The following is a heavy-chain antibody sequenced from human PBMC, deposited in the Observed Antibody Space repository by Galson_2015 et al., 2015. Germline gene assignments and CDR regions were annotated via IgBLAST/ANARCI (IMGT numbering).Heavy chain of an antibody. D-gene: IGHD6-13*01. CDR3: ARDESMSAAGTDY. J-gene: IGHJ4*02. Sequence: SLRLSCAASGFTFSSYGMHWVRQAPGKELEWVAVIWYDGSNKYYTDSVKGRFTISRDNSKKTLYLQMNSLRAEDTAVYYCARDESMSAAGTDYWGQGTLVTVSS. CDR1: GFTFSSYG. CDR2: IWYDGSNK. V-gene: IGHV3-33*01.